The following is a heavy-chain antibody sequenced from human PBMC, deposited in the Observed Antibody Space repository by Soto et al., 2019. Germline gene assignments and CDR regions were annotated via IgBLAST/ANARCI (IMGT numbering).Heavy chain of an antibody. CDR2: IDSDGSST. CDR1: GFTFSNYW. CDR3: AKDLFWVAATTIYYGIYL. J-gene: IGHJ6*02. V-gene: IGHV3-74*03. Sequence: GGSLRLSCAASGFTFSNYWMHWVRQAPGKGLVWVSHIDSDGSSTTYADSARGRFTISRDNAKNTLYLQMNSLRAEDTALYYCAKDLFWVAATTIYYGIYLWGQGTTVAVSS. D-gene: IGHD2-15*01.